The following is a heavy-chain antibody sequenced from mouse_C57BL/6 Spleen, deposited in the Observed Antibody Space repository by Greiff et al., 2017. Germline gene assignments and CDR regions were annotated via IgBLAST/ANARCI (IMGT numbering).Heavy chain of an antibody. CDR1: GYTFTSYW. V-gene: IGHV1-69*01. CDR3: AREGGYYGSRSGFAY. CDR2: IDPSDSYT. Sequence: QVQLKQPGAELVMPGASVKLSCKASGYTFTSYWMHWVKQRPGQGLEWIGEIDPSDSYTNYNQKFKGKSTLTVDKSSSTAYMQLSSLTSEDSAVYYCAREGGYYGSRSGFAYWGQGTLVTVSA. D-gene: IGHD1-1*01. J-gene: IGHJ3*01.